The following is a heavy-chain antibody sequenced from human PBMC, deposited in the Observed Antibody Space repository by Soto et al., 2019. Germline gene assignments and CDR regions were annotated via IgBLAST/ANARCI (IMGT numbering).Heavy chain of an antibody. V-gene: IGHV3-48*03. Sequence: GGSLRLSCGASGFTFRAYEMAWVRQAPGKGLEWVSYISDSGRTIKYADSVKGRFTISRDDAKNSLYLQMNSLRAEDTAVYFCAGGITYSGTYQDWGQGALVTVSS. CDR1: GFTFRAYE. CDR3: AGGITYSGTYQD. D-gene: IGHD1-26*01. CDR2: ISDSGRTI. J-gene: IGHJ4*02.